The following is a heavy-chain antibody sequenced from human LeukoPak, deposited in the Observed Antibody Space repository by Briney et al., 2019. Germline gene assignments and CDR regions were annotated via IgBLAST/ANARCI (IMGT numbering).Heavy chain of an antibody. CDR3: ARARRYIVVVPAPWFDP. CDR2: IYYSGST. CDR1: GGSISSYY. J-gene: IGHJ5*02. Sequence: SETLSLTCTVSGGSISSYYWSWIRQPPGKGLEWIGYIYYSGSTNYNPSLKSRVTISVDTSKNQFSLKLSSVTAADTAVYYCARARRYIVVVPAPWFDPWGQGTLVTVSS. D-gene: IGHD2-2*01. V-gene: IGHV4-59*12.